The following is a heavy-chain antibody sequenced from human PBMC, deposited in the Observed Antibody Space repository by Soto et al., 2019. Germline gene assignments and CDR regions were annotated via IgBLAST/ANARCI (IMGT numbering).Heavy chain of an antibody. CDR3: ARDRVPKSSGFFPFAY. D-gene: IGHD3-22*01. CDR2: ISAFNGKT. Sequence: QIQLVQSGAEVKKPGASVKVSCKASGYTFNIYGINWVRQAPGQGLEWMGWISAFNGKTNYAQNVQGRVTMTTDTSTSTAYVELRSLRSDDTAVYYWARDRVPKSSGFFPFAYWGHGTLVTVSS. CDR1: GYTFNIYG. J-gene: IGHJ4*01. V-gene: IGHV1-18*01.